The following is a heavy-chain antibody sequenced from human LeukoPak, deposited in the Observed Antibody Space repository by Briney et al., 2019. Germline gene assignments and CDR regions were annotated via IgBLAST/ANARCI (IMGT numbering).Heavy chain of an antibody. CDR1: GGSFSGYY. V-gene: IGHV4-34*01. Sequence: SETLSLTCAVYGGSFSGYYWSWIRQPPGKGLEWIGEINHSGSTNYNPSLKSRVTISVDTSKNQFSLKLSSVTAADTAVYHCARIRLPGYSYGLAIAYWGQGTLVTVSS. J-gene: IGHJ4*02. D-gene: IGHD5-18*01. CDR3: ARIRLPGYSYGLAIAY. CDR2: INHSGST.